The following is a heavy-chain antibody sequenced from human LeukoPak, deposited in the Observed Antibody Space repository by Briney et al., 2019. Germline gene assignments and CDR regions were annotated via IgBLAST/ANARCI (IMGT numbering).Heavy chain of an antibody. CDR3: ARGGPSSPNAFDI. CDR1: GFTFSSYG. J-gene: IGHJ3*02. CDR2: ISYDGSNK. Sequence: GGSLRLSCAASGFTFSSYGMHWVRQAPGKGLEWVAVISYDGSNKYYADSVKGRFTISRDNSKNTLYLQMNSLRAEDTAVYYCARGGPSSPNAFDIWGQGTMVTVSS. V-gene: IGHV3-30*03.